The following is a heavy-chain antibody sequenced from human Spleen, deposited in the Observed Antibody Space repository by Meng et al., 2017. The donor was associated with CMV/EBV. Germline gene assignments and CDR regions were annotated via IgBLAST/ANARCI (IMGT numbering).Heavy chain of an antibody. CDR1: GGSFSGYY. D-gene: IGHD3-22*01. CDR2: INHSGST. Sequence: VQLHQWGAGLLKPSETLSLTCAVYGGSFSGYYWSWIRQPPGKGLEWIGEINHSGSTNYNPSLKSRVTISVDTSKNQFSLKLSSVTAADTAVYYCARLPDYYDSRDFWGQGTLVTVSS. V-gene: IGHV4-34*01. CDR3: ARLPDYYDSRDF. J-gene: IGHJ4*02.